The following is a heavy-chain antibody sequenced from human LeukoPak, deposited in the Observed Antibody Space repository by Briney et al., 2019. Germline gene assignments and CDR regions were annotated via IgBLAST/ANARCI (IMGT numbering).Heavy chain of an antibody. D-gene: IGHD2-8*02. V-gene: IGHV3-23*01. CDR1: GFTFSTFA. Sequence: GGSLRLSCAASGFTFSTFAMIWVCQPPGQGLEWASSIFPSGGEIHYADSVRGRFTISRDNSKSTLSLQMNSLRADDTAIYYCATYRQVLLPFESWGQGTLVTVSS. J-gene: IGHJ4*02. CDR3: ATYRQVLLPFES. CDR2: IFPSGGEI.